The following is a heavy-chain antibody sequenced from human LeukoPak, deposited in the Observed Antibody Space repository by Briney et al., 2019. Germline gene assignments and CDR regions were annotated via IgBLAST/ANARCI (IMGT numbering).Heavy chain of an antibody. Sequence: SETLSLTCADSGGSISSSNWWSWVRQPPGEGLEWIGEINHSGSTNYNPSLKSRVTISVDTSKNQFSLKLSSVTAADTAVYYCARRSKDYGDSYNWFDPWGQGTLVTVSS. CDR3: ARRSKDYGDSYNWFDP. CDR1: GGSISSSNW. D-gene: IGHD4-17*01. V-gene: IGHV4-4*02. J-gene: IGHJ5*02. CDR2: INHSGST.